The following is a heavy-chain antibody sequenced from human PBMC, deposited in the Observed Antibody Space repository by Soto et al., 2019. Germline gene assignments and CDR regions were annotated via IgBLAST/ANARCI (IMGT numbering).Heavy chain of an antibody. V-gene: IGHV4-34*01. CDR3: ARDKITGLFDY. D-gene: IGHD2-8*02. CDR2: INHTGST. CDR1: GGSFSVYS. Sequence: QVQLQQWGAGLLKPSETLSLTCAVYGGSFSVYSWTWIRQPPGTGLEWIGEINHTGSTNYNPSLKSRVTISVDTTKNQFSLKLTSVTAEDTAVYYCARDKITGLFDYWGQGTLVTVSS. J-gene: IGHJ4*02.